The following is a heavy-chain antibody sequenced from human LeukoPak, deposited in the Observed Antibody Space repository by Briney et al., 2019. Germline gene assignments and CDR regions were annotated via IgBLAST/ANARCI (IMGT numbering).Heavy chain of an antibody. CDR2: IYYSGST. V-gene: IGHV4-59*08. CDR1: GGSISSYY. Sequence: SETLSLTCTVSGGSISSYYWSWIRQPPGKGLEWIGYIYYSGSTNYNPSLKSRVTMSVDTSKNQFSLKLSSVTAADTAVYYCARQLREFDFDYWGQGTLVTVSS. J-gene: IGHJ4*02. D-gene: IGHD2-21*02. CDR3: ARQLREFDFDY.